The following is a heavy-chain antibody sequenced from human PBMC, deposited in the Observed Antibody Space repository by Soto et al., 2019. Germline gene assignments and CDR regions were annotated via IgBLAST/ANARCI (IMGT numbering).Heavy chain of an antibody. CDR3: AKQGIEVAGTDYFDY. D-gene: IGHD6-19*01. V-gene: IGHV3-30*18. J-gene: IGHJ4*02. CDR1: GFIFRSYG. CDR2: ISHDGSKA. Sequence: SGGSLRLSCAASGFIFRSYGVHWVRQAPGKGLEWVAVISHDGSKAYYADAVNGRFTISRDNAKNTVYLQMNSLRPEDTAVYYCAKQGIEVAGTDYFDYWGQGAQVTVSS.